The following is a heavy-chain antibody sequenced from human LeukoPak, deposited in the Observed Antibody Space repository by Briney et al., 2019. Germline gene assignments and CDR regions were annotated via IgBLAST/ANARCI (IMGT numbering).Heavy chain of an antibody. J-gene: IGHJ4*02. D-gene: IGHD1-26*01. CDR1: GGSISSYY. Sequence: PSETLSLTCTVSGGSISSYYWSWIRQPPGKGLEWIGYIYYSGSTNYNPSLKSRVTISADTSKNQFSLKLSSVTAADTAVYYCATSEGGGISSYWGQGTLVTVSS. CDR3: ATSEGGGISSY. V-gene: IGHV4-59*01. CDR2: IYYSGST.